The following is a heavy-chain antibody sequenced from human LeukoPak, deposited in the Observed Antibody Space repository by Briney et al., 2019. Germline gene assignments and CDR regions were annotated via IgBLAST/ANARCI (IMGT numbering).Heavy chain of an antibody. V-gene: IGHV4-34*01. D-gene: IGHD6-13*01. CDR2: ITHSGST. CDR3: ARVGYSSSWYNY. CDR1: GGSFSGYY. J-gene: IGHJ4*02. Sequence: SETLSLTCAVYGGSFSGYYWSWIRQPPGKGLEWIGEITHSGSTNYNPSLKSRVTISVDTSKNQFSLKLSSVTAANTAVYYCARVGYSSSWYNYWGQGTLVTVSS.